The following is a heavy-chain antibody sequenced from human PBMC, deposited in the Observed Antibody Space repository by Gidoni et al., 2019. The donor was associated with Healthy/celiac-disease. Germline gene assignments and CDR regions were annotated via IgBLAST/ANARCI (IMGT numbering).Heavy chain of an antibody. Sequence: EVQLLESGGGLVQPGGSLRLSCAASGFPFSSYAMSWVRQAPGKGLEWVSAISGSGGSTYYADSVKGRFTISRDNSKNTLYLQMNSLRAEDTAVYYCAKVRHIVVVTAPDYWGQGTLVTVSS. CDR3: AKVRHIVVVTAPDY. CDR2: ISGSGGST. J-gene: IGHJ4*02. D-gene: IGHD2-21*02. V-gene: IGHV3-23*01. CDR1: GFPFSSYA.